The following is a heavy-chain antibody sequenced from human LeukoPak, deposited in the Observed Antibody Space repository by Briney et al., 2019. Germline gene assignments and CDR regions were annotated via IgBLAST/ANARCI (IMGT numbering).Heavy chain of an antibody. D-gene: IGHD6-19*01. V-gene: IGHV1-18*01. J-gene: IGHJ4*02. CDR3: ARLLVRAVAAKRGYYFDY. Sequence: ASVKVSCKASGYTFTGYGISWVRRAPGQGLEWMGWISAYNGNTNYAQKLQGRVTMTTDTSTSTAYMELRSLRSDDTAVYYCARLLVRAVAAKRGYYFDYWGQGTLVTVSS. CDR2: ISAYNGNT. CDR1: GYTFTGYG.